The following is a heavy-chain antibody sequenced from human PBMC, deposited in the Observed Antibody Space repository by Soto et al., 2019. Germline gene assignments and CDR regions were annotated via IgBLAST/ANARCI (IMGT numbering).Heavy chain of an antibody. CDR2: ISGSGGAT. CDR1: GFIPSSYA. D-gene: IGHD6-13*01. Sequence: GGSLRLSCVVSGFIPSSYAMSWVRQAPGKGMEWVSGISGSGGATSYADSVKGRFTISRDNSKNTLYLQMNSLSAEDTAIYYCAKDAIMVSSSFNYFDFWGQGALVTVSS. J-gene: IGHJ4*02. V-gene: IGHV3-23*01. CDR3: AKDAIMVSSSFNYFDF.